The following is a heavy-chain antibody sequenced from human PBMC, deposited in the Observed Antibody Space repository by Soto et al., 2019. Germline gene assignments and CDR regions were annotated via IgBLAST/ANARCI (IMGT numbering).Heavy chain of an antibody. D-gene: IGHD6-6*01. V-gene: IGHV3-9*01. CDR2: ITWNSDSL. CDR3: TKSRGVAGRPLDD. CDR1: GFVLEDYA. J-gene: IGHJ4*02. Sequence: EVQLVESGGGLVQPGRSLRLSCAASGFVLEDYAMHWVRQAPGKGLEWVSSITWNSDSLAYTGSVKGRFTISRDNAKNSLYLEMDSLRPEDTALYYCTKSRGVAGRPLDDWGQGTLVTVSS.